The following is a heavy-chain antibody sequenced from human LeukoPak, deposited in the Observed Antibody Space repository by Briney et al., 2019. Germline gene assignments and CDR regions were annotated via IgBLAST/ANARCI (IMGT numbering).Heavy chain of an antibody. CDR2: IWYDGSNK. J-gene: IGHJ4*02. CDR1: GFTFSSYG. Sequence: TGGSLRLSCAASGFTFSSYGMHWVRQAPGKGLEWVALIWYDGSNKYYADSVKGRLTISRDNSKNTLCLQMNSLRAEDTAVYYCAREGPRGNSQFDYWGQGTLVTVSS. V-gene: IGHV3-33*01. CDR3: AREGPRGNSQFDY. D-gene: IGHD2/OR15-2a*01.